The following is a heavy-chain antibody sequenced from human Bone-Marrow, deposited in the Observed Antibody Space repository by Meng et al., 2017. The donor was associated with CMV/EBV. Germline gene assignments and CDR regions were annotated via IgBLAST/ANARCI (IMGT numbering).Heavy chain of an antibody. CDR1: GYRFTGYY. J-gene: IGHJ6*02. D-gene: IGHD3-16*01. V-gene: IGHV1-2*02. CDR3: ARRLGDRENYYYGMDV. Sequence: ASVKVSCKASGYRFTGYYMHWVRQAPGQGLEWMGWINPNSGGTNYAQKFQGRVTMTRDTSISTAHMELSRLRSDDTAVYYCARRLGDRENYYYGMDVWGQGTTVTVSS. CDR2: INPNSGGT.